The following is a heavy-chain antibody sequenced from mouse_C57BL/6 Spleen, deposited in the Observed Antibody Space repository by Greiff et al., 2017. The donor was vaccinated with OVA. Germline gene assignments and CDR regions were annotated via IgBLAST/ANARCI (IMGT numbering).Heavy chain of an antibody. CDR3: ARHPNYYDYDDYAMDY. J-gene: IGHJ4*01. Sequence: EVQGVESGGGLVQPGGSLKLSCAASGFTFSDYYMYWVRQTPEKRLEWVAYISNGGGSTNYTDTVKGRFTISRDNAKNTLYLQMSRLKSEDTAMYYCARHPNYYDYDDYAMDYWGQGTSVTVSS. D-gene: IGHD2-4*01. V-gene: IGHV5-12*01. CDR2: ISNGGGST. CDR1: GFTFSDYY.